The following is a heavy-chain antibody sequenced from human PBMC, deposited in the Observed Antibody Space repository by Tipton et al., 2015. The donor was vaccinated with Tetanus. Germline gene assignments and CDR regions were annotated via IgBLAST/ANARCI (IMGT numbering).Heavy chain of an antibody. Sequence: TLSLTCTVSGGSISSYYWSWIRQPPGKGLEWIGYIYYSGSTNYNPSLKSRVTISVDKSKNQFSLKLSSVTAADTAVYYCARVGGSYSTVLLFDYWGQGTLVTVSS. V-gene: IGHV4-59*12. CDR3: ARVGGSYSTVLLFDY. D-gene: IGHD1-26*01. J-gene: IGHJ4*02. CDR1: GGSISSYY. CDR2: IYYSGST.